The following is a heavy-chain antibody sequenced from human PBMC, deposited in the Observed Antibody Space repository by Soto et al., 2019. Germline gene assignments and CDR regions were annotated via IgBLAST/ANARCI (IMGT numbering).Heavy chain of an antibody. V-gene: IGHV3-23*01. CDR2: ISTSGGDI. J-gene: IGHJ6*02. CDR1: GFTFSSNA. Sequence: GVSLRLSCAASGFTFSSNAMTWVRQAPGKGLEWVSGISTSGGDIYYADSVKGRFTISRDNSKNTLYLQMNSLRADDTAVYYCARDLASNYYSGMDVWGQWTTVTVSS. CDR3: ARDLASNYYSGMDV.